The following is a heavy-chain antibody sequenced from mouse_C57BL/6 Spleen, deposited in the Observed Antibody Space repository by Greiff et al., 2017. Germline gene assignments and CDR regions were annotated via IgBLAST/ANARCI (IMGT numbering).Heavy chain of an antibody. D-gene: IGHD1-1*01. J-gene: IGHJ3*01. Sequence: ESGPGMVKPSQSLSLTCTVTGYSITSGYDWHWIRHFPGNKLEWMGYISYSGSTNYNPSLKSRISITHDTSKNHFFLKLNSVTTEDTATYYCARDYGSSSWFAYWGQGTLVTVSA. V-gene: IGHV3-1*01. CDR2: ISYSGST. CDR3: ARDYGSSSWFAY. CDR1: GYSITSGYD.